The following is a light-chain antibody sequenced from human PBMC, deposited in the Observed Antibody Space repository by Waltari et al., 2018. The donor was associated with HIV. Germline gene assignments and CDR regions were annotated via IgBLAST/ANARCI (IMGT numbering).Light chain of an antibody. J-gene: IGKJ4*01. CDR2: GAS. V-gene: IGKV3-20*01. Sequence: EIVLTQSPGTLSLSPGAGATLSCRASQSVSSSYLAWYQQKPGQAPRLLIYGASSRATGIPDRFSGSGSGTDFTLTISRLEPEDFAVYYCQQYGTSSSFGGGTKVEIK. CDR3: QQYGTSSS. CDR1: QSVSSSY.